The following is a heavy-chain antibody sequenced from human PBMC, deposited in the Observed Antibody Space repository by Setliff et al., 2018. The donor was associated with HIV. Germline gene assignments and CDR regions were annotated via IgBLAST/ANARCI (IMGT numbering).Heavy chain of an antibody. D-gene: IGHD6-13*01. Sequence: ASVKVSCKTSEYSFTDYYIHWIRQAPGQGLEWMGRVDPEDGETIYAEKFQGRVTITADTSTDTAYMELSSLRSEDTAVYYCATHPGAMSSSSWYSGWFDPWGQGTLVTVSS. V-gene: IGHV1-69-2*01. J-gene: IGHJ5*02. CDR1: EYSFTDYY. CDR2: VDPEDGET. CDR3: ATHPGAMSSSSWYSGWFDP.